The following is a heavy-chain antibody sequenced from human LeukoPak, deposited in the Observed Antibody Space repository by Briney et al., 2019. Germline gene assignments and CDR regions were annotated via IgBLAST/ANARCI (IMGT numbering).Heavy chain of an antibody. J-gene: IGHJ4*02. CDR3: AKENMITFGGVIVLPFDY. Sequence: GGSLRLSCAASGFTLSSYAMSWVRQAPGKGLEWVSAISGSGGSTYYADSVKGRFTISRDNSKNTLYLQMNSLRAEDTAVYYCAKENMITFGGVIVLPFDYWGQGTLVTVSS. V-gene: IGHV3-23*01. CDR1: GFTLSSYA. CDR2: ISGSGGST. D-gene: IGHD3-16*02.